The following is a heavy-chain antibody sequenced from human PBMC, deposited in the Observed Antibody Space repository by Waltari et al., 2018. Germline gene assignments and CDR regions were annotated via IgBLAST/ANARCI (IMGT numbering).Heavy chain of an antibody. CDR3: ARRQLGGAFDP. V-gene: IGHV1-69*12. J-gene: IGHJ5*02. CDR1: GGTFGRYA. Sequence: QVQLVQSGAEVKKPGSSVTVSCKASGGTFGRYAISWVRQAPGEGLEWMGGIIPIFGTAPNYAQKFQGRLTVTADESTATVYMDLSSLRSDDTAVYYCARRQLGGAFDPWGQGTLVSVSS. CDR2: IIPIFGTAP. D-gene: IGHD3-16*01.